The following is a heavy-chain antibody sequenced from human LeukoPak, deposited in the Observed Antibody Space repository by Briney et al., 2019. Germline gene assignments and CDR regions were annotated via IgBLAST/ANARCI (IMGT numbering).Heavy chain of an antibody. CDR3: ARATMIVVVIENHYMDV. D-gene: IGHD3-22*01. Sequence: PGGSLRLSCAASGFTFSSYSMNWVRQAPGKGLEWVSYISSSSSTIYYADSVKGRFTISRDNAKNSLYLQMNSLRAEDTAVYYCARATMIVVVIENHYMDVWGKGTTVTVSS. V-gene: IGHV3-48*01. J-gene: IGHJ6*03. CDR1: GFTFSSYS. CDR2: ISSSSSTI.